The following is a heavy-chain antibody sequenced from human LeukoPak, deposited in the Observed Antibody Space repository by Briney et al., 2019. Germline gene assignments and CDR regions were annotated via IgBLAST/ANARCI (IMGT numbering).Heavy chain of an antibody. J-gene: IGHJ4*02. V-gene: IGHV3-23*01. CDR2: ISGSGGST. Sequence: HSGGSLRLSCAASGFTFSSYAMSWVRQAPGQGLEWVSAISGSGGSTYYADSVKGRFTISRDNSKNTLYLQMNSLRAEDTAVYYCAKGSYGDYVGYLDYWGQGTLVTVSS. CDR3: AKGSYGDYVGYLDY. D-gene: IGHD4-17*01. CDR1: GFTFSSYA.